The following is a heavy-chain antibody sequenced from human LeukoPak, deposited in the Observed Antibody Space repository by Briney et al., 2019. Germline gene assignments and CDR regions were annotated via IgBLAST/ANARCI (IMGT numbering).Heavy chain of an antibody. J-gene: IGHJ4*02. D-gene: IGHD3-10*01. CDR1: GGSISSSSYY. CDR3: ATSYGSGSYYIGDFDY. CDR2: IYYSGST. V-gene: IGHV4-39*01. Sequence: SETLSLTCTVSGGSISSSSYYWGWIRQPPGKGLEWIGSIYYSGSTYYNPSLKSRVTISVDTSKNQFSLKLSSVTAADTAVYYCATSYGSGSYYIGDFDYWGQGTLVTVSS.